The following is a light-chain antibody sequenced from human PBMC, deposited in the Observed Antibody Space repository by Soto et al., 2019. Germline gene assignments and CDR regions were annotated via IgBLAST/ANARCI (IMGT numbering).Light chain of an antibody. Sequence: DIQMTQSPSSLSASVGDRVTITCRASQSIGSHLNWYQQKPGIAPKLLIYGASSLQSGVPSRFSGSGSVTDFTLTISSVQHEDFVPYYCQQTYDSPRMFGHGTKGQSK. J-gene: IGKJ1*01. CDR2: GAS. V-gene: IGKV1-39*01. CDR3: QQTYDSPRM. CDR1: QSIGSH.